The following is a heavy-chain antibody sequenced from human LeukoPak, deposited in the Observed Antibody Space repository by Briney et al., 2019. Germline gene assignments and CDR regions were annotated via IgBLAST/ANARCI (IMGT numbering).Heavy chain of an antibody. CDR3: AKTANWGDKWYFDL. V-gene: IGHV3-23*01. J-gene: IGHJ2*01. Sequence: GGSLRLSCVASGFTFSSYAMTWVRQAPGKGLEWVSAITGSGDDTNYADSVKGRFTISRDNSKNTLFLQKTSLRAEDTAVYYCAKTANWGDKWYFDLWGRGTLVTVSS. D-gene: IGHD7-27*01. CDR2: ITGSGDDT. CDR1: GFTFSSYA.